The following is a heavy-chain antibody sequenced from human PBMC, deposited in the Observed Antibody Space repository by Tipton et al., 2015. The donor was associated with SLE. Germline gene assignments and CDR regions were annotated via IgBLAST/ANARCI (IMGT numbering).Heavy chain of an antibody. J-gene: IGHJ4*02. CDR1: GFTFSSYS. CDR2: ISSSSRYI. Sequence: SLRLSCAASGFTFSSYSMNWVRQAPGKGLEWVSSISSSSRYIYYADSVKGRFTISRDNAKNSLYLQMNSLRAEDTAVYYCARGDPPYDSSGKFGGYWGQGTLVTVSS. CDR3: ARGDPPYDSSGKFGGY. V-gene: IGHV3-21*01. D-gene: IGHD3-22*01.